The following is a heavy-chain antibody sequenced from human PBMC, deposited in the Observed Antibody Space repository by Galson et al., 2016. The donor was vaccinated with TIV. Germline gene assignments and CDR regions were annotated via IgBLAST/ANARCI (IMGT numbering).Heavy chain of an antibody. Sequence: SLRLSCAASGFTFRSYEIHRVRQAPGKGLEWVAVISPDERIKLYAKSVTGRFTISRDSSNNMLYLQMNSLRAEDTALYYCARDAFLGSPDYFDFWGQGTLVTVSS. CDR2: ISPDERIK. J-gene: IGHJ4*02. D-gene: IGHD3-3*02. CDR3: ARDAFLGSPDYFDF. V-gene: IGHV3-30*04. CDR1: GFTFRSYE.